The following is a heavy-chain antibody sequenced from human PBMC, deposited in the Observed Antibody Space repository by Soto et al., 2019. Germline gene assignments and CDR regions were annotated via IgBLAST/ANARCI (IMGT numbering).Heavy chain of an antibody. CDR1: GFTFSTYE. J-gene: IGHJ1*01. D-gene: IGHD3-16*02. CDR3: ARVSQSFIEYFQH. V-gene: IGHV3-48*03. Sequence: PGGSLRLSCAVSGFTFSTYEMIWVRQAAGKELEWVSYISGSGYTIHYADSVKGRFTISRDNAKNSLYLQMNSLRAEDTAVYYCARVSQSFIEYFQHWGQGTLVTVSS. CDR2: ISGSGYTI.